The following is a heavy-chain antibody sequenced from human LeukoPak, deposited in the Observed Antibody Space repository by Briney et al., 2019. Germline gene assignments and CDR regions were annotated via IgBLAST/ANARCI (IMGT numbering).Heavy chain of an antibody. CDR3: THMSGYSYGFWYYCMDV. CDR1: GFTFSNAW. J-gene: IGHJ6*03. CDR2: IKSKTDGGTT. V-gene: IGHV3-15*01. D-gene: IGHD5-18*01. Sequence: GGSLRLSCAASGFTFSNAWMSWVRQAPGKGLEWVGRIKSKTDGGTTDYAAPVKGRFTISRDDSKNTLYLQMNSLKTEDTAVYYCTHMSGYSYGFWYYCMDVWGKGTTVTVSS.